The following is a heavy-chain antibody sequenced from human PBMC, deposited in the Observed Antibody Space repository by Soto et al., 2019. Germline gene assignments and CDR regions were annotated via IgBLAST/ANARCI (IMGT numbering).Heavy chain of an antibody. J-gene: IGHJ6*02. D-gene: IGHD5-12*01. CDR1: TYTLRSYG. CDR3: ARGGYSGYDRHYYYGMDV. CDR2: ISAYNGNT. V-gene: IGHV1-18*01. Sequence: APSLEVSWQASTYTLRSYGSRWVRQDPGQGLEWMGWISAYNGNTNYAQKLQGRVTMTTDTSTSTAYMELRSLRSDDTAVYYCARGGYSGYDRHYYYGMDVWGQGTTVTGSS.